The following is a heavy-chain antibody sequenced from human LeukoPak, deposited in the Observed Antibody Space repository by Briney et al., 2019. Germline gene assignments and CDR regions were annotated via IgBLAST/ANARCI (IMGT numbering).Heavy chain of an antibody. V-gene: IGHV1-24*01. CDR1: GYTLTELS. CDR2: FDPEDGET. CDR3: EPRPRIRYFEGASDFDY. D-gene: IGHD3-9*01. Sequence: ASVKVSCKVSGYTLTELSMHWVRQAPGKGVERMGGFDPEDGETIYAQKFQGRVTMTEDTPTDTAYMELSSLRSEDTAVYYCEPRPRIRYFEGASDFDYWGQGTLVTVSS. J-gene: IGHJ4*02.